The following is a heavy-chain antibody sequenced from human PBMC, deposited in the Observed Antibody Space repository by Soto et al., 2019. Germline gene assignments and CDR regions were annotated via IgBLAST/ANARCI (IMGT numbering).Heavy chain of an antibody. J-gene: IGHJ4*02. CDR2: ITPIYPTT. CDR3: ARIPRYSFPTSDDLDS. Sequence: SVKVSCKASGGTFCTYTFSWVRQAPGQGLEWMGSITPIYPTTNYAEKFQGRLTVTADGSTNTAYMELNSLTSDDTAVYYCARIPRYSFPTSDDLDSWGQGTLVTVSS. V-gene: IGHV1-69*13. CDR1: GGTFCTYT. D-gene: IGHD5-18*01.